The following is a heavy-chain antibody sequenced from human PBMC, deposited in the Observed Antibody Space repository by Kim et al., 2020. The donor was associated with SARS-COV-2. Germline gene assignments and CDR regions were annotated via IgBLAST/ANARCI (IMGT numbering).Heavy chain of an antibody. CDR1: GFTFGDYA. J-gene: IGHJ4*02. Sequence: GGSLRLSCAASGFTFGDYAMHWVRQAPGKGLEWVSGISWNSGSIGYADSVKGRFTISRDNAKNSLYLQMNSLRAEDTALYYCAKENAPPGIAVAGTVSEPFDYWGQGTLVTVSS. D-gene: IGHD6-19*01. CDR3: AKENAPPGIAVAGTVSEPFDY. CDR2: ISWNSGSI. V-gene: IGHV3-9*01.